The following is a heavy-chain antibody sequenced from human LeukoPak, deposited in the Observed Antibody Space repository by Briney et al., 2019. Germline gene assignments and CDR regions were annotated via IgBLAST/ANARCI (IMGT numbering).Heavy chain of an antibody. CDR2: TRASGDNM. J-gene: IGHJ6*03. V-gene: IGHV3-23*01. CDR3: ARDGYSGSYYRLYYFFMDV. D-gene: IGHD1-26*01. CDR1: TFTFNNYA. Sequence: PGGSLRLSCLASTFTFNNYAMTWVRPAPGEGLEWVSSTRASGDNMDYADSVKGRFTISRDNSKNTLYLQMNSLRAEDRAVYYCARDGYSGSYYRLYYFFMDVWGKGTTVTISS.